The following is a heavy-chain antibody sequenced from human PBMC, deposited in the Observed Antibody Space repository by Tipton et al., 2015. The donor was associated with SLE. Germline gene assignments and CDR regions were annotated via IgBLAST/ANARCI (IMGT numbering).Heavy chain of an antibody. Sequence: TLSLTCSVSGASISTYYWGWIRQPPGKGLEWIGCVNYGGRTYYNPSLKSRVTISVDTSKNQFSLDLSSVTAADTAVYYCARDEYRYDATGYHLLGHFDFWGQGTLVTVSS. V-gene: IGHV4-39*07. J-gene: IGHJ4*02. CDR2: VNYGGRT. CDR3: ARDEYRYDATGYHLLGHFDF. D-gene: IGHD3-22*01. CDR1: GASISTYY.